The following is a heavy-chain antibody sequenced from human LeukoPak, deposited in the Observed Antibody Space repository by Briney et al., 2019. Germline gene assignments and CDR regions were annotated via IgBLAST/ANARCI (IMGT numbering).Heavy chain of an antibody. J-gene: IGHJ5*02. V-gene: IGHV4-34*01. CDR2: INHSGST. D-gene: IGHD3-9*01. CDR1: GGSFSGYY. CDR3: ARGPLRYFDWLLGERWFDP. Sequence: SETLSLTCAVYGGSFSGYYWSWIRQPPGKGLEWIGEINHSGSTNYNPSLKSRVTISVDTSKNQFSLKLSSVTAADTAVYYCARGPLRYFDWLLGERWFDPWGQATLVTVSS.